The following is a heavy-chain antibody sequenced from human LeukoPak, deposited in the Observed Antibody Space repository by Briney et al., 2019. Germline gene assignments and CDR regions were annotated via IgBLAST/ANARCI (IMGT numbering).Heavy chain of an antibody. Sequence: PSETLSLTCTVSGGSISSYYWSWIRQPAGKGLEWIGRIYTSGSTNYNPSLKSRVTMSVDTSKNQFSLKLSSVTAADTAVYYCAKVGSSGPYDAFDIWGQGTMVTVSS. V-gene: IGHV4-4*07. D-gene: IGHD3-22*01. J-gene: IGHJ3*02. CDR1: GGSISSYY. CDR3: AKVGSSGPYDAFDI. CDR2: IYTSGST.